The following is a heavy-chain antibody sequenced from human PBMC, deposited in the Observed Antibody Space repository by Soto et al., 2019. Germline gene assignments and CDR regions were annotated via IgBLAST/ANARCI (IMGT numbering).Heavy chain of an antibody. CDR1: GGSLRTYY. D-gene: IGHD1-20*01. Sequence: PSETLSLTCTVSGGSLRTYYWSWMRQPPGKGLEWIGYIYYSGSTNYNPSLKSRVTISVDTSKNQFSLKLSSVTAADTAVYYCARRYNGEYDYWGQGTLVTVSS. J-gene: IGHJ4*02. V-gene: IGHV4-59*08. CDR2: IYYSGST. CDR3: ARRYNGEYDY.